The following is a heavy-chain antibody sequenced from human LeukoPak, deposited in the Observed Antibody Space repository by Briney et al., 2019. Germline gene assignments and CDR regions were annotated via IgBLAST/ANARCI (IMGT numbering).Heavy chain of an antibody. D-gene: IGHD2-2*01. Sequence: GGSLRLSCAGSGFPFSSDAMNWVRQAPGKGLEWVANIKQDGSEKYYVDSVKGRFTISRDNAKNSLYLQMNSLRAEDTAVYYCARERGECSSTSCYYFDYWGQGTLVTVSS. CDR2: IKQDGSEK. J-gene: IGHJ4*02. CDR1: GFPFSSDA. CDR3: ARERGECSSTSCYYFDY. V-gene: IGHV3-7*03.